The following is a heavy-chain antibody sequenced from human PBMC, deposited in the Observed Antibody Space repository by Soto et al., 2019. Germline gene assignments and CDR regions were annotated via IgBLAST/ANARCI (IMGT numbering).Heavy chain of an antibody. J-gene: IGHJ6*03. V-gene: IGHV4-59*01. CDR2: IYYSGST. CDR3: ARIRGYSSSSVDYYYYMDV. CDR1: GGSISSYY. D-gene: IGHD6-6*01. Sequence: PSETLSLTCTVSGGSISSYYWSWIRQPPGKGLEWIGYIYYSGSTNYNPSLKSRVTISVDTSKNQFSLKLSSVTAADTAVYYCARIRGYSSSSVDYYYYMDVWGKGTTVTVSS.